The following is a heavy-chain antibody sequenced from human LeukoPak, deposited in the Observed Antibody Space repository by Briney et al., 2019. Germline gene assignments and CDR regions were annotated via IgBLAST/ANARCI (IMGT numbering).Heavy chain of an antibody. CDR2: IIPIFGTA. Sequence: AASVKVSCKASGGTFSSYAISWVRQAPGQGLEWIGGIIPIFGTANYAQKFQGRVTITADESTSTAYMELSSLRSEDTAVYYCARDLRYITYYYGSGRVGPPHAFDIWGQGTMVTVSS. J-gene: IGHJ3*02. CDR3: ARDLRYITYYYGSGRVGPPHAFDI. D-gene: IGHD3-10*01. CDR1: GGTFSSYA. V-gene: IGHV1-69*01.